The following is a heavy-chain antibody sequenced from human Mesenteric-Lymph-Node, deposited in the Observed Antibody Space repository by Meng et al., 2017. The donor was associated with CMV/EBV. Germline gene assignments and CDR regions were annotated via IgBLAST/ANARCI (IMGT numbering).Heavy chain of an antibody. CDR2: TGIDGDT. J-gene: IGHJ6*02. Sequence: GGSLRLSCAASGFTLSSSAMRWVRQAPGKGLEWVSATGIDGDTYYPGSVKGRFTISRENAKNSLYLQMNSLRAGDTAVYYCARDRPLDGMDVWGQGTTVTVSS. CDR3: ARDRPLDGMDV. V-gene: IGHV3-13*01. CDR1: GFTLSSSA.